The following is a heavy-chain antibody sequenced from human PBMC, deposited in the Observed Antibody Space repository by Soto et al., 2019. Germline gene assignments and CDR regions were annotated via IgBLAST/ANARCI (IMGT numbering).Heavy chain of an antibody. J-gene: IGHJ6*02. V-gene: IGHV3-21*01. CDR1: GFTFSSYS. CDR3: ARLGYSYGPGYYYYGMDV. CDR2: ISSSSSYI. Sequence: EVQLVESGGGLVKPGGSLRLSCAASGFTFSSYSMNWVRQAPGKGLEWVSSISSSSSYIYYADSVKGRFTISRDNAKNSLYLQMNSRRAEDTAVYYCARLGYSYGPGYYYYGMDVWGQGTTVTVSS. D-gene: IGHD5-18*01.